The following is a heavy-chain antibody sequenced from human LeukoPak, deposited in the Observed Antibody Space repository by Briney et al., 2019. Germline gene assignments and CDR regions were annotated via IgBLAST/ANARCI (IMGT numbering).Heavy chain of an antibody. Sequence: SETLSLTCTVSGGSISSINYYWGWIRQPPGKGLEWIGSIYYSGSTYYNPSLKSRVTISVDTSKNQFSLKLSSVTAADTAVYYCASDKWELPEYYFDYWGQGTLVTVSS. CDR2: IYYSGST. CDR1: GGSISSINYY. CDR3: ASDKWELPEYYFDY. D-gene: IGHD1-26*01. J-gene: IGHJ4*02. V-gene: IGHV4-39*01.